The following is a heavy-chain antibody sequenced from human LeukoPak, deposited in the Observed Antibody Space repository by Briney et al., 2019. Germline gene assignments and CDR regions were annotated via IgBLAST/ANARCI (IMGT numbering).Heavy chain of an antibody. CDR1: GGSISSGGYS. J-gene: IGHJ4*02. V-gene: IGHV4-30-2*01. CDR2: IYHSGST. D-gene: IGHD2-2*02. Sequence: PSQTLSLTCAVSGGSISSGGYSWSWIRQPPGKGLEWIGYIYHSGSTYYNPSLKSRVTISVDRSKNQFSLKLSSVTAADTAVYYCARAGVVPAAIGALDYWGQGTLVTVSS. CDR3: ARAGVVPAAIGALDY.